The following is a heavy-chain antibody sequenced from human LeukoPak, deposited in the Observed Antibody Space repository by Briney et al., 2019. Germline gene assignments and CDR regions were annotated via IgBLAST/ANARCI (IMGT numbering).Heavy chain of an antibody. D-gene: IGHD5/OR15-5a*01. CDR1: GYTFIGYY. Sequence: ASVKVSCKASGYTFIGYYLDWVRQAPGQGLEWMGWINPTSGGTNYAQKFQDRVTMTRDTSINTAYMELSRLTSDDTAVYYCARLVGLSTTASYWGQGTPVIVSS. CDR3: ARLVGLSTTASY. CDR2: INPTSGGT. J-gene: IGHJ4*02. V-gene: IGHV1-2*02.